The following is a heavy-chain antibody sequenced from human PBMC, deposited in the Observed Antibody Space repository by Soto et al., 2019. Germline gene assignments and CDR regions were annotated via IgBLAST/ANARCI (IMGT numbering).Heavy chain of an antibody. CDR1: AGSTRRSPRH. CDR2: IKYSGTT. Sequence: PQTFPLPCTVSAGSTRRSPRHCGGVRQPPGKGLEWIASIKYSGTTFYNPSLKSRVTLSVDTSKNQFALKLSSVTAAETAVYYCARHGITGSYYDAFDIWGQGTMVT. J-gene: IGHJ3*02. V-gene: IGHV4-39*01. D-gene: IGHD1-26*01. CDR3: ARHGITGSYYDAFDI.